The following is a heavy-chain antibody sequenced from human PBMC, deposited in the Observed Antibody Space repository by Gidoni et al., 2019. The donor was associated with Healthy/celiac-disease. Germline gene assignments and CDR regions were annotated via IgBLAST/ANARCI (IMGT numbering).Heavy chain of an antibody. D-gene: IGHD4-17*01. V-gene: IGHV3-48*01. CDR2: ISSSSSTI. CDR3: ARGDYGDYGWFDP. Sequence: EVQLVESGGGLVQPGGALRLSCAGSGFTFSSYSMNWVRQAPGKGLEWVSYISSSSSTIYYADSVKGRFTISRDNAKNSLYLQMNSLRAEDTAVFYCARGDYGDYGWFDPWGQGTLVTVSS. CDR1: GFTFSSYS. J-gene: IGHJ5*02.